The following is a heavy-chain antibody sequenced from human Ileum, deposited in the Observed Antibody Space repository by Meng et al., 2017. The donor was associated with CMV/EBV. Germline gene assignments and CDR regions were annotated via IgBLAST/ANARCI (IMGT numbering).Heavy chain of an antibody. CDR1: GDSISPYH. CDR3: ARGGLGSGSYYGY. CDR2: IFYSGST. D-gene: IGHD3-10*01. Sequence: GSLRLSCTVSGDSISPYHWSWSRQPPGKGLEWIGYIFYSGSTSYNPSLKSRVTISVDTSKTQFSLRLSSVTAAETAVYYCARGGLGSGSYYGYWGQGTLVTVSS. V-gene: IGHV4-59*01. J-gene: IGHJ4*02.